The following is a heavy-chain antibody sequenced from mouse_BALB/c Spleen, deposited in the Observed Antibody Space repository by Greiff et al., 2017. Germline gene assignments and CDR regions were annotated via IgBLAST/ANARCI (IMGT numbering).Heavy chain of an antibody. CDR3: TRKLEFITTVVDY. J-gene: IGHJ2*01. Sequence: EVQLQQSGTVLARPGASVKMSCKASGYSFPSYWMHLVKQRPGQGLEWFGAIYPGNSDTSYNQKFKGKAKLTAVTSASTAYMELSSLTNEDSAVYYCTRKLEFITTVVDYWGQGTTVTVSA. CDR1: GYSFPSYW. CDR2: IYPGNSDT. D-gene: IGHD1-1*01. V-gene: IGHV1-5*01.